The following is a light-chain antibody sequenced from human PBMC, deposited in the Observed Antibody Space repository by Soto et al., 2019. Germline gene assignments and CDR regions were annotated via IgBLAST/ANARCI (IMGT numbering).Light chain of an antibody. CDR2: ATS. V-gene: IGKV3-20*01. CDR3: QHYNSYGT. Sequence: ILMTQSPATLSVSPGERETLSCRASQSVSRSSLAGSQQPPGQAPRLLIFATSTRATGIPDRFSGSGSGTDLTLTISRLEPEDFATYYCQHYNSYGTFGQGTKVDI. CDR1: QSVSRSS. J-gene: IGKJ1*01.